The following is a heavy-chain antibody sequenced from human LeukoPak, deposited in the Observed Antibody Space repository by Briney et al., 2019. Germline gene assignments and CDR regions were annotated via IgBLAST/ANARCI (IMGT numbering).Heavy chain of an antibody. D-gene: IGHD3-3*01. CDR3: ARATSDYWNFNI. CDR2: ISYSGNT. J-gene: IGHJ3*02. Sequence: SETLSLTCAVSGGSISSPNCYWDWIRQSPAKGLEYIGTISYSGNTWSNPSLSSRVSISADTSKNQFSLKLTSVTAADTAVYYCARATSDYWNFNIWGQGTVVTVSS. V-gene: IGHV4-39*01. CDR1: GGSISSPNCY.